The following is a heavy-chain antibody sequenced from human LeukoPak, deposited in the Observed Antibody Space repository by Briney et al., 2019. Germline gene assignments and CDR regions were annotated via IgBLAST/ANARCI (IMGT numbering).Heavy chain of an antibody. CDR3: ARGANPDAF. J-gene: IGHJ4*02. CDR2: IKTDGSGQ. Sequence: GCSLRLSCPASGFRFRTYWMTWVRQAPGKGLEWVANIKTDGSGQHYLDSVKGRFHISRDNANNSLSLQTNSLRAEDTAVYYCARGANPDAFWGQGPLVTVSS. V-gene: IGHV3-7*01. CDR1: GFRFRTYW.